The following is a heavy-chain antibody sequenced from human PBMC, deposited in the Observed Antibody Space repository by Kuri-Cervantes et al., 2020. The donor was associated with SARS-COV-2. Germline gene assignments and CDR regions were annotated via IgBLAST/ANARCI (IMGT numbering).Heavy chain of an antibody. CDR2: IYYSGST. CDR3: ARQMMRSCTIFGVVITKNWFDT. D-gene: IGHD3-3*01. CDR1: GGSISSSSYY. J-gene: IGHJ5*02. V-gene: IGHV4-39*01. Sequence: SETLSLTCTVSGGSISSSSYYWVWVRQPPGKGLEWYGSIYYSGSTYYNPSLKSRVTISVDTSKNQFSLKLSSVTAADTAVYYFARQMMRSCTIFGVVITKNWFDTWGQGTLVTVSS.